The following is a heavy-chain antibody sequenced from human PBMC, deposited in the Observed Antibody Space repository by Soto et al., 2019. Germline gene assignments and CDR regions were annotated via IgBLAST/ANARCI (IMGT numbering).Heavy chain of an antibody. J-gene: IGHJ4*02. CDR3: ARAPGGSGSYWFDY. CDR1: GGSFSGYY. CDR2: INHSGST. V-gene: IGHV4-34*01. Sequence: TSETLSLTCAVYGGSFSGYYWSWIRQPPGKGLEWIGEINHSGSTNYNPSLKSRVTISVDTSKNQFSLKLSSVTAADTAVYYCARAPGGSGSYWFDYWGQGTLVTVPQ. D-gene: IGHD3-10*01.